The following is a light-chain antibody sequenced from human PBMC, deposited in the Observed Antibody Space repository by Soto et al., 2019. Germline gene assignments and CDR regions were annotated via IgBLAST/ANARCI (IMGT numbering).Light chain of an antibody. V-gene: IGKV3-15*01. J-gene: IGKJ1*01. Sequence: ETVFTRGRGTLYFSPGERATLSCRASQSVSGSYSAWYQQKPGQAPRLLIYGASTRATGIPDRFSGSGSGTEFTLSISSLQSEDFAVYYCQQYYNWPRTFGQGTKV. CDR3: QQYYNWPRT. CDR2: GAS. CDR1: QSVSGSY.